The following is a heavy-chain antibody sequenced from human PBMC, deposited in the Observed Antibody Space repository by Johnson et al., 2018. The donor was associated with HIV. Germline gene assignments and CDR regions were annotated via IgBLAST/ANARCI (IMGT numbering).Heavy chain of an antibody. V-gene: IGHV3-30*04. CDR3: AKGEAQEGWIQLQSYAFDF. Sequence: QVQLVESGGGLVQPGGSLRLSCAASGFTFSSYAMHWVRQAPGKGLEWVACISYDGSNKFYADSVRGRFPISRNNTRKTLYLQMRNLRTEETAVYYCAKGEAQEGWIQLQSYAFDFWGRGTMVTVSS. D-gene: IGHD5-18*01. CDR1: GFTFSSYA. CDR2: ISYDGSNK. J-gene: IGHJ3*01.